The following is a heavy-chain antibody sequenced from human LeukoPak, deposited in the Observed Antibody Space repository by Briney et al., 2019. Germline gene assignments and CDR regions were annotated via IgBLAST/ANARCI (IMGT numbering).Heavy chain of an antibody. D-gene: IGHD6-19*01. V-gene: IGHV4-30-2*01. J-gene: IGHJ5*02. CDR3: ARRLVAGTYNWFDP. CDR2: IYHSGST. Sequence: SETLSLTCTVSGGSISSGGYYWSWIRQPPGKGLEWIGEIYHSGSTNYNPSLKSRVTISVDKSKNQFSLKLSSVTAADTAVYYCARRLVAGTYNWFDPWGQGTLVTVSS. CDR1: GGSISSGGYY.